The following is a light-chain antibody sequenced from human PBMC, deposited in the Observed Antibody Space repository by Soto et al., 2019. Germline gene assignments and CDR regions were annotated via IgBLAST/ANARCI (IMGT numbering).Light chain of an antibody. V-gene: IGKV1-39*01. Sequence: DIQMTQSPSSLSASVGESVIITCRESQSIRSYLNWYQQKRGKAPKVXIYAAFSLQSGVQSRFSGSGAGTDFTLTISSLQPEDVSTDYCQQSYSNTSTFGQGTKVDIK. CDR3: QQSYSNTST. CDR2: AAF. CDR1: QSIRSY. J-gene: IGKJ1*01.